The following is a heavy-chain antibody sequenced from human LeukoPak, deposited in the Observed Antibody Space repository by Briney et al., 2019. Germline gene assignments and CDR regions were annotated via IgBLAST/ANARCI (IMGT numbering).Heavy chain of an antibody. D-gene: IGHD3-10*01. V-gene: IGHV1-24*01. Sequence: ASVKVSCKVSGYTLTELSMHWVRQAPGKGLEWMGGFNPEDGETIYAQRFQGRVTMTEDTSTDTAYMELSSLRSEDTAVYYCATAYAVRAYAFDIWGQGTMVTVSS. CDR2: FNPEDGET. CDR3: ATAYAVRAYAFDI. J-gene: IGHJ3*02. CDR1: GYTLTELS.